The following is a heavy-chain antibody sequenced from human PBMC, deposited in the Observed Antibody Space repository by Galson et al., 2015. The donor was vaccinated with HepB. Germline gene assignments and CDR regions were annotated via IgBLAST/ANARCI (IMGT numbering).Heavy chain of an antibody. J-gene: IGHJ4*02. Sequence: SLRLSCAASGFTFSDYYMSWIRQAPGKGLEWVSYISSSGSTIYYADSVKGRFTISRDNAKNSLYLQMNSLRAEDTAVYYCAKGRGFGESFFDYWGQGTLVTVSS. CDR3: AKGRGFGESFFDY. CDR2: ISSSGSTI. V-gene: IGHV3-11*01. D-gene: IGHD3-10*01. CDR1: GFTFSDYY.